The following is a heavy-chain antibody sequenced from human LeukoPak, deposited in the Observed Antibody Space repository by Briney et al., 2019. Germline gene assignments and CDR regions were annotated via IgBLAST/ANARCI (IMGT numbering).Heavy chain of an antibody. Sequence: SVKVSCKASGYTFTVHYMHWVRQAPGQGLEWMGGIIPIFGTANYAQKFQGRVTITADESTSTAYMELRSLRSDDTAVYYCARTYDIRRGGYFDYWGQGTLVTVSS. CDR1: GYTFTVHY. D-gene: IGHD3-9*01. J-gene: IGHJ4*02. V-gene: IGHV1-69*13. CDR2: IIPIFGTA. CDR3: ARTYDIRRGGYFDY.